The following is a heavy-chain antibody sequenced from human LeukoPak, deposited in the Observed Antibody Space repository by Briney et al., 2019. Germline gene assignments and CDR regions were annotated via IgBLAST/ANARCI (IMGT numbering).Heavy chain of an antibody. Sequence: ASVKVSCKASGYTFSSYDINWVRQATGQGLEWMGWMNPNSGDRGYAQKFQGRVTLTRNTSINTAYMELSSLRSEDTAVYYCATAKPYYYDSSGYYYLYWGQGTLVTVSS. CDR3: ATAKPYYYDSSGYYYLY. J-gene: IGHJ4*02. CDR2: MNPNSGDR. V-gene: IGHV1-8*03. D-gene: IGHD3-22*01. CDR1: GYTFSSYD.